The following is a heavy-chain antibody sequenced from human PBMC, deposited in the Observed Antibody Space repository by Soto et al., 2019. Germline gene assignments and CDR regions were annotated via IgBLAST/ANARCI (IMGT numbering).Heavy chain of an antibody. Sequence: PGGSLRLSCAASGFTFSSYAMHWVRQAPGKGLEWVAVISYDGSNKYYADSVKGRFTISRDNSKNTLYLQMNSLRAEDTAVYYCARERITMIVVVTLGYWGQGTLVTVSS. V-gene: IGHV3-30-3*01. CDR2: ISYDGSNK. D-gene: IGHD3-22*01. CDR1: GFTFSSYA. CDR3: ARERITMIVVVTLGY. J-gene: IGHJ4*02.